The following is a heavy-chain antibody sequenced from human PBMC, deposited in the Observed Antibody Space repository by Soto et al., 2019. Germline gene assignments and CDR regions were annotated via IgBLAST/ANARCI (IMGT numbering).Heavy chain of an antibody. CDR2: ISAYNGNT. CDR1: GYTFTSYG. J-gene: IGHJ6*02. CDR3: ARSGGYYFFLTGYYPSSPYYYYYGMDV. V-gene: IGHV1-18*01. Sequence: AASVKVSCKASGYTFTSYGIRWVRQAPGQGLEWMGWISAYNGNTNYAQKLQGRVTMTTDTSTSTAYMELRSMRSDDTAVFYCARSGGYYFFLTGYYPSSPYYYYYGMDVWGQGTTVTVSS. D-gene: IGHD3-9*01.